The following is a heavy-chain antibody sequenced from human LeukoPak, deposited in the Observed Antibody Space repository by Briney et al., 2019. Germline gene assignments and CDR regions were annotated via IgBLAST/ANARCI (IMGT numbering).Heavy chain of an antibody. CDR3: ARAGIAAAASGGYYYYYYMDV. D-gene: IGHD6-13*01. CDR2: IYYSGST. J-gene: IGHJ6*03. CDR1: GGSISSYY. V-gene: IGHV4-59*01. Sequence: PSETLSLTCTVSGGSISSYYWSWIRQPPGKGLEWLGYIYYSGSTNYNPSLKSRVTISVDTSKNQFSLKLSSVTAADTAVYYCARAGIAAAASGGYYYYYYMDVWGKGTTVTVSS.